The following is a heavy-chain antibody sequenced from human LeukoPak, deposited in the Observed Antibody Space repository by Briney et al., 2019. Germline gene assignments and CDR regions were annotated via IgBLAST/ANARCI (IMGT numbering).Heavy chain of an antibody. J-gene: IGHJ5*02. D-gene: IGHD1-1*01. CDR1: GGSFSDYY. V-gene: IGHV4-34*12. Sequence: SETLSLTCAVHGGSFSDYYWTWIRQPPGKGLEWIGQIIHSGSTSYNPSLRSRVTISVDTSKNQFSLKLSSVTAADTAAYYCARLRRLRSGWFDPWGQGTLVTVSS. CDR3: ARLRRLRSGWFDP. CDR2: IIHSGST.